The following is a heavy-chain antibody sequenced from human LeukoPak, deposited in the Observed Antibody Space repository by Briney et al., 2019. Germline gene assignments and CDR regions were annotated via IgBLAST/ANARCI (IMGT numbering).Heavy chain of an antibody. CDR1: GYTFTSYD. V-gene: IGHV1-8*03. Sequence: ASVKVSCKASGYTFTSYDINWVRQATGQGLERMGWMNPNSGNTGYAQKFQGRVTITRNTSISTAYMELSSLRSEDTAVYYCARGKGSITIFGVVITYPFDYWGQGTLVTVSS. CDR2: MNPNSGNT. J-gene: IGHJ4*02. CDR3: ARGKGSITIFGVVITYPFDY. D-gene: IGHD3-3*01.